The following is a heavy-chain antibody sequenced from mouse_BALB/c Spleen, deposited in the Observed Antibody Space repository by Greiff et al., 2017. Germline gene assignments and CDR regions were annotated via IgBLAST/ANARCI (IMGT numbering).Heavy chain of an antibody. D-gene: IGHD2-3*01. CDR3: ARDGYYAWFAY. J-gene: IGHJ3*01. Sequence: EVKVEESGGGLVKPGGSLKLSCAASGFTFSSYAMSWVRQTPEKRLEWVASISSGGSTYYPDSVKGRFTISRDNARNILYLQMSSLRSEDTAMYYCARDGYYAWFAYWGQGTLVTVSA. V-gene: IGHV5-6-5*01. CDR2: ISSGGST. CDR1: GFTFSSYA.